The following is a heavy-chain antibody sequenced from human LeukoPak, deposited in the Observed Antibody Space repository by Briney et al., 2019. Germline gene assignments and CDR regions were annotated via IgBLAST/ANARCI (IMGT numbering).Heavy chain of an antibody. CDR3: ARSLGVGYDY. J-gene: IGHJ4*02. CDR2: IGTAGDT. V-gene: IGHV3-13*01. Sequence: GGSLRLSCAASGFTFSSYDIHWVGQATGKGLEWVSAIGTAGDTYYPGSVKGRFTISRENAKNSLYLQMNSLRAGDTAVYYCARSLGVGYDYWGQGTLVTVSS. D-gene: IGHD3-16*01. CDR1: GFTFSSYD.